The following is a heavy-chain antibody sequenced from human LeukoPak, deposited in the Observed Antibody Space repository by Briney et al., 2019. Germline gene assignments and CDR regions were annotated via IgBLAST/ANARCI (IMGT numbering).Heavy chain of an antibody. Sequence: SETLSLTCTVSGGSISSSSYYWGWIRQPPGKGLEWIGSIYYSGSTYYNPSLKSRVTISVDTSKSQFSLKLSSVTAADTAVYYCARREAVAGTYYYYMDVWGKGTTVTVSS. V-gene: IGHV4-39*01. CDR1: GGSISSSSYY. CDR3: ARREAVAGTYYYYMDV. J-gene: IGHJ6*03. D-gene: IGHD6-19*01. CDR2: IYYSGST.